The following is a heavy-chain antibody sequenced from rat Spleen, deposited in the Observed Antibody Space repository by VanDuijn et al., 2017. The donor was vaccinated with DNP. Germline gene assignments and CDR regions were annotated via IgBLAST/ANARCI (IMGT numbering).Heavy chain of an antibody. Sequence: EVQLVESGGGLVQPGRSMKVSCAASGFTVSAFPMAWVRQTPTKRLDWVASISASGGSTYYPDSVKGRFTISRDNAENTVYLQMNSLRSEDTATYFCASWSPIAPISTSNYWGQGVMVTVSS. CDR3: ASWSPIAPISTSNY. J-gene: IGHJ2*01. D-gene: IGHD1-2*01. V-gene: IGHV5-46*01. CDR1: GFTVSAFP. CDR2: ISASGGST.